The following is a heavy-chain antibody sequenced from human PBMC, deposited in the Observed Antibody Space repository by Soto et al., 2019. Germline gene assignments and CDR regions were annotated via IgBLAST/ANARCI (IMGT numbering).Heavy chain of an antibody. CDR2: ISSSSSYI. Sequence: EVQLVESGGGLVKPGGSLRLSCAASGFTFSSYSMNWVRQAPGKGLEWVSSISSSSSYIYYAGSVKGRFTISRDNAKNSLYLQMISLRAEDTAVYYCAGEVPAVMGSFGYWGQGTLVTVSS. V-gene: IGHV3-21*01. J-gene: IGHJ4*02. CDR3: AGEVPAVMGSFGY. D-gene: IGHD2-2*01. CDR1: GFTFSSYS.